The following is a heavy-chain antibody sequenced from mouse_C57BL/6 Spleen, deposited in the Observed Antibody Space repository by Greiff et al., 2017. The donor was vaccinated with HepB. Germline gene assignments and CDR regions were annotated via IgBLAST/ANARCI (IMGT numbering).Heavy chain of an antibody. Sequence: EVQLVESGGGLVKPGGSLKLSCAASGFTFSDYGMHWVRQAPEKGLEWVAYIFRCSSTIYYADTVKGRFTISRDNAKNTMFLQMTSLGSEDTAMYYCARRENYDYGSSYGYLDFWGTGTTVTVSS. J-gene: IGHJ1*03. V-gene: IGHV5-17*01. CDR1: GFTFSDYG. D-gene: IGHD1-1*01. CDR2: IFRCSSTI. CDR3: ARRENYDYGSSYGYLDF.